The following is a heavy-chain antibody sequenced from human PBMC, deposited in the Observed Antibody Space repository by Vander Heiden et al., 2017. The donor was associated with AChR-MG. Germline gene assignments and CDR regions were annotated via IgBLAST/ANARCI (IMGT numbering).Heavy chain of an antibody. CDR2: IYWNDDK. CDR3: AHTVQREYPGIRTNWFDP. V-gene: IGHV2-5*01. Sequence: QITLKESGPTLVKPTQTLTLTCTFSGFSLSTSGVGVGWIRQPPGKALEWLTLIYWNDDKRYRKSLKSRLTITKDTSKNQVVRTMTNMDTVETATYYCAHTVQREYPGIRTNWFDPWGQVTLVTVSS. CDR1: GFSLSTSGVG. D-gene: IGHD1-20*01. J-gene: IGHJ5*02.